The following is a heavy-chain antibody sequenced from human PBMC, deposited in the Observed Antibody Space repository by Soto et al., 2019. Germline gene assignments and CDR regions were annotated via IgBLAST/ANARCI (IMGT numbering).Heavy chain of an antibody. CDR2: IYYSGST. V-gene: IGHV4-59*01. D-gene: IGHD2-2*01. CDR1: GGSISSYY. J-gene: IGHJ6*03. CDR3: ARVRVFDEGGPAALYYYMDV. Sequence: QVQLQESGPGLVKPSETLSLTCTVSGGSISSYYWSWIRQPPGKGLEWIGYIYYSGSTNYNPSLKSRVTISVDTSKNQFSLKLSSVTAADTAVYYCARVRVFDEGGPAALYYYMDVWGKGTTVTVSS.